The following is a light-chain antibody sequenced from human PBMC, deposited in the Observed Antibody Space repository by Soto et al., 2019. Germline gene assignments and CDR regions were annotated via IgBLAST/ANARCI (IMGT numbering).Light chain of an antibody. CDR3: QQYNNWPQT. Sequence: EILMTQSPAILSVSPGDRATLSCRASQSVTSNLAWFQQKPGQAPRLLIYGASTRATGVPARFSGSGSGTEFTLTISSLQSEDFAEYHCQQYNNWPQTFGQGTKVDIK. CDR1: QSVTSN. J-gene: IGKJ1*01. CDR2: GAS. V-gene: IGKV3-15*01.